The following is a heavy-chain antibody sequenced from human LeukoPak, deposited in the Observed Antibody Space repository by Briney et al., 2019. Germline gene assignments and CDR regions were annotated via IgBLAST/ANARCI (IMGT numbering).Heavy chain of an antibody. D-gene: IGHD4-23*01. Sequence: SETLSLTCTVSGGSISSRSDYWGWIRQTPGKGLEWIGNIDSSGSTYYNPSLKSRVTISVGTSKNQFSLNLRSVTAADTAIYFCSRSHDYGGLYFYYYMDVWGKGTTVTVSS. J-gene: IGHJ6*03. CDR3: SRSHDYGGLYFYYYMDV. CDR2: IDSSGST. V-gene: IGHV4-39*01. CDR1: GGSISSRSDY.